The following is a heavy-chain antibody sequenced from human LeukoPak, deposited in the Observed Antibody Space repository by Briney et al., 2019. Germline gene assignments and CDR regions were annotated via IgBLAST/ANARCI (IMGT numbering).Heavy chain of an antibody. CDR1: GFSFSAYW. V-gene: IGHV3-7*01. D-gene: IGHD2-15*01. CDR3: ARFGYVAAVDL. Sequence: GGSLRLSCAASGFSFSAYWMTWVRQAPGTGLEWVANINPAGTETYYVDPVRGRFTISRDNAKNLLYLQMNSLRAEDTAVYYCARFGYVAAVDLWGQGTLVTVSS. CDR2: INPAGTET. J-gene: IGHJ4*02.